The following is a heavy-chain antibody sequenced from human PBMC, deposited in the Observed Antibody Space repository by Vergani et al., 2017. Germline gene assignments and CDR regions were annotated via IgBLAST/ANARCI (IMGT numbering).Heavy chain of an antibody. CDR3: ARGSGSYYEAWESAFDI. J-gene: IGHJ3*02. V-gene: IGHV4-59*12. CDR1: GGSISSYY. CDR2: IYYSGST. Sequence: QVQLQESGPGLVKPSETLSLTCTVSGGSISSYYWSWIRQPPGKGLEWIGYIYYSGSTNYNPSLKSRVTISVDTSKNQFSLKLSSVTAADTAVYYCARGSGSYYEAWESAFDIWGQGTMVTVSS. D-gene: IGHD1-26*01.